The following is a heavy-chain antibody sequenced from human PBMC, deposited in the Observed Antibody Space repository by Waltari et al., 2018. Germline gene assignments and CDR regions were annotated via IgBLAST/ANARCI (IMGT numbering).Heavy chain of an antibody. CDR1: GYTFTNYH. CDR2: IRTYNGKT. D-gene: IGHD2-15*01. J-gene: IGHJ6*02. V-gene: IGHV1-18*04. Sequence: QVQLVQSGTEVKSPGAAVKVSCKASGYTFTNYHVGWVRQAPGQGLEWMGWIRTYNGKTRYAQKFQGRVTMTTDTSTSTAYMQLRSLRSDDTAVFYCARVVSSSSPSFYYYGLDVWGQGTTVTVSS. CDR3: ARVVSSSSPSFYYYGLDV.